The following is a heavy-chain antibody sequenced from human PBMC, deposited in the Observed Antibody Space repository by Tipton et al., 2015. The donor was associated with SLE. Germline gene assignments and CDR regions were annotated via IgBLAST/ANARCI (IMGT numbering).Heavy chain of an antibody. CDR2: IYTSGST. Sequence: TLSLTCTVSGGSISSGSYYWSWIRQPAGKGLEWVGRIYTSGSTNYNPSLRSRLTISLDRSNNQFSLKVNSMTAADTAVYHCARGYYESNGYYSFDYWGLGALVTVSS. D-gene: IGHD3-22*01. CDR1: GGSISSGSYY. V-gene: IGHV4-61*02. CDR3: ARGYYESNGYYSFDY. J-gene: IGHJ4*02.